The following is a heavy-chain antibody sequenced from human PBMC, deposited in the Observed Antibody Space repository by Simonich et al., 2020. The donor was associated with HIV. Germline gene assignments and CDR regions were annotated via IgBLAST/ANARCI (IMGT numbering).Heavy chain of an antibody. CDR2: INHSGSN. Sequence: QVQPQQWGAGLLKPSETLSLTCAVYGGSFSVYYWCWIRPPPGNGLEWIGEINHSGSNNYNPSHKSRVTISVDTSKNQFSLKLRSVTAADTAVYYCAHGSGSYPVATGLIWGQGILVTVSS. D-gene: IGHD3-10*01. V-gene: IGHV4-34*01. CDR3: AHGSGSYPVATGLI. CDR1: GGSFSVYY. J-gene: IGHJ4*02.